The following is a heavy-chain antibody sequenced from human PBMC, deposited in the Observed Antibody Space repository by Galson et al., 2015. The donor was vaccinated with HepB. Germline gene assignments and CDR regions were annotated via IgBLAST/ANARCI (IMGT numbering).Heavy chain of an antibody. Sequence: SVKVSCKASGGTFSSYAISWVRQAPGQGLEWMGGIIPIFGTANYAQKFQGRVTITADESTSTAYMELSSLRSEDTAVYYCARWVVVPAARDYYYGMDVWGQGTTVTVSS. CDR2: IIPIFGTA. D-gene: IGHD2-2*01. J-gene: IGHJ6*02. CDR1: GGTFSSYA. V-gene: IGHV1-69*13. CDR3: ARWVVVPAARDYYYGMDV.